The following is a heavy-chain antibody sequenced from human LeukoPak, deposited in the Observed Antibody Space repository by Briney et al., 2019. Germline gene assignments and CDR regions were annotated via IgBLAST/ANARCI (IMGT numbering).Heavy chain of an antibody. CDR3: ATTGYSSSWLGYYFDY. J-gene: IGHJ4*02. D-gene: IGHD6-13*01. V-gene: IGHV1-46*03. CDR2: INPSGGST. Sequence: GASVKVSCKASGYTFTSYYMHWVRQAPGQGLEWMGIINPSGGSTSYAQKFQGRVTMTRDTSTSTVYMELSSLRSEDTAVYYCATTGYSSSWLGYYFDYWGQGTLVTVSS. CDR1: GYTFTSYY.